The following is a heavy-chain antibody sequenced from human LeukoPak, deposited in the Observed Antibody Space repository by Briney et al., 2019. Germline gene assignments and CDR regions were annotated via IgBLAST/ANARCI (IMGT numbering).Heavy chain of an antibody. CDR1: GFTLDDYG. CDR2: VNWNGGGT. Sequence: PGGSLRLSCAASGFTLDDYGLSWVRQAPGKGLERVSDVNWNGGGTGYADSVKGRFTVSRDNAKDTLYLQMNSLRVDDTALYYCSRERIGGSLDYWGQGTLVTVSS. D-gene: IGHD1-26*01. J-gene: IGHJ4*02. V-gene: IGHV3-20*04. CDR3: SRERIGGSLDY.